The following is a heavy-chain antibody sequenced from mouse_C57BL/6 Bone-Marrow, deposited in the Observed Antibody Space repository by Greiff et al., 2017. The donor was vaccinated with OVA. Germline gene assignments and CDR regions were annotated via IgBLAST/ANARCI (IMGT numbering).Heavy chain of an antibody. CDR2: IYPGDGDT. V-gene: IGHV1-80*01. J-gene: IGHJ4*01. Sequence: VQLQESGAELVKPGASVKISCKASGYAFSSYWMNWVKQRPGKGLEWIGQIYPGDGDTNYNGKFKGKATLTADKSSSTAYMQLSSLTSEDSAVYFCAREGACGEYAMDYWGKGTSDTVSS. CDR1: GYAFSSYW. CDR3: AREGACGEYAMDY. D-gene: IGHD3-1*01.